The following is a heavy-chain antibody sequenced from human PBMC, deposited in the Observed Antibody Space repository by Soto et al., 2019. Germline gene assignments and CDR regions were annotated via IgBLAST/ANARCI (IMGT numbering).Heavy chain of an antibody. CDR3: TKVLALPPNDAFDI. CDR2: IKSKGGGETT. Sequence: EGQLVESGGRLGEPGGSLRLSCAASGFNFNVAWMNWVRQAPGKGLEWLGRIKSKGGGETTEYVAFVKGRFTISRDDSKNTLYLQMNSLKSEDTAVYYCTKVLALPPNDAFDIWGQGTMVTVSS. CDR1: GFNFNVAW. D-gene: IGHD3-3*02. V-gene: IGHV3-15*01. J-gene: IGHJ3*02.